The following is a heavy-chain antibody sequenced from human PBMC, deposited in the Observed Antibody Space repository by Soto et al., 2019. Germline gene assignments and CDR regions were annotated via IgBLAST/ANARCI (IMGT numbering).Heavy chain of an antibody. D-gene: IGHD4-17*01. Sequence: QVQLQESGPGLVKPSETLSLTCTVSGGSISSYYWSWIRQPPGKGLEWIGYIYYSGSTNYNPSLKSRVTILVESSKNQFSLKLSSVTAADTAVYYCARRYGDYVDYWGQGTLVTVSS. J-gene: IGHJ4*02. V-gene: IGHV4-59*08. CDR1: GGSISSYY. CDR3: ARRYGDYVDY. CDR2: IYYSGST.